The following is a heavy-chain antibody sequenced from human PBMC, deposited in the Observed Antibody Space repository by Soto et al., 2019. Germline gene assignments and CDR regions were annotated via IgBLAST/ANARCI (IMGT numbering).Heavy chain of an antibody. CDR1: GGSISNYY. J-gene: IGHJ6*02. D-gene: IGHD2-2*01. Sequence: SETLSLTCTVSGGSISNYYWSWVRQPPGKGLEWIGYMYYSGSSNYNPSLKSRVTISVDTSKNQFSLKLSSVTAADTAVYYCARADIVLVPAAIQSYYYYGMDVWGQGTTVTVSS. CDR3: ARADIVLVPAAIQSYYYYGMDV. CDR2: MYYSGSS. V-gene: IGHV4-59*01.